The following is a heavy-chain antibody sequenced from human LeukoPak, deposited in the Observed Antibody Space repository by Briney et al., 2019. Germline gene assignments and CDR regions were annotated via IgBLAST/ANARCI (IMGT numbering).Heavy chain of an antibody. Sequence: GGSLRLSCAASGFTFSSYSMNWVRQAPGKGLEWVSYISSSSSTIYYADSVKGRFTISRGNAKNSLYLQMNSLRAEDTAVYYCARASMNSYWGQGTLVTVSS. CDR3: ARASMNSY. CDR2: ISSSSSTI. D-gene: IGHD1/OR15-1a*01. J-gene: IGHJ4*02. V-gene: IGHV3-48*04. CDR1: GFTFSSYS.